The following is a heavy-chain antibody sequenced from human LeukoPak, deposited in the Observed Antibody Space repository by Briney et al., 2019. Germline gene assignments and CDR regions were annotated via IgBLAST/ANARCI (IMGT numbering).Heavy chain of an antibody. D-gene: IGHD3-10*01. V-gene: IGHV4-38-2*02. J-gene: IGHJ5*02. CDR3: ARRHDYYYGSGSHNNWFDP. CDR1: GYSINSGYY. Sequence: SSETLSLTCTVSGYSINSGYYWGWIRQPPGKGLEWIGSIYHSGSTYYNPSLKSRVTISVDTSKNQFSLKLSSVTAADTAVYYCARRHDYYYGSGSHNNWFDPWGQGTLVTVSS. CDR2: IYHSGST.